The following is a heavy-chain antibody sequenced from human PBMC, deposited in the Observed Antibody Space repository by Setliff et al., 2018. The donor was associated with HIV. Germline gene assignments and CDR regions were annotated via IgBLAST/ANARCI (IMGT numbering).Heavy chain of an antibody. CDR3: ARDGTTTHDY. D-gene: IGHD1-26*01. J-gene: IGHJ4*02. CDR2: MNPNSGDT. V-gene: IGHV1-2*02. Sequence: ASVKVSCKVSGGIFDSYAINWVRQAPGQGLEWMGGMNPNSGDTKSAQKFQGRVTMTRDTSISTAYMELSRLRSDDTALYYCARDGTTTHDYWGQGTLVTVSS. CDR1: GGIFDSYA.